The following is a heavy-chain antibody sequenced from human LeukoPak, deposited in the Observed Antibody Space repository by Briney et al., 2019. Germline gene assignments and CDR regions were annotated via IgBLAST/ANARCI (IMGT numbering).Heavy chain of an antibody. CDR2: IYSGGST. CDR3: ASSPGQQPVLSLFDY. CDR1: GFTVSSNY. J-gene: IGHJ4*02. D-gene: IGHD6-13*01. V-gene: IGHV3-53*01. Sequence: PGGSLRLSCAASGFTVSSNYMSWVRQAPGKGLEWVSVIYSGGSTYYADSVKGRFTISRDNSKNTLYLQMNSLRAEDTAVYYCASSPGQQPVLSLFDYWGQGTLVTVSS.